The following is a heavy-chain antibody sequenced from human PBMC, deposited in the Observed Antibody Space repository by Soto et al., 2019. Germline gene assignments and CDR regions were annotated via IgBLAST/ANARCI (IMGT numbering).Heavy chain of an antibody. D-gene: IGHD2-8*01. CDR1: GFTFSSYA. V-gene: IGHV3-23*01. Sequence: PGGSMRLSCAASGFTFSSYAMSWVRQAPGKGLEWVSAISGSGGSTYYADSVKGRFTISRDNSKNTLYLQMNSLRAEDTAVYYCAKDLGHCTNGVCYDFDYWGQGTLVTVSS. CDR3: AKDLGHCTNGVCYDFDY. CDR2: ISGSGGST. J-gene: IGHJ4*02.